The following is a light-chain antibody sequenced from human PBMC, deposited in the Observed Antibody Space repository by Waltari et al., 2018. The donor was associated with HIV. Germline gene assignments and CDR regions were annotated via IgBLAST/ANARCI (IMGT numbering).Light chain of an antibody. CDR3: QVWDSSSDHVV. CDR2: YDS. J-gene: IGLJ2*01. Sequence: SYVLTQPPSVSVAPGKTARITWGGNNIGSKSVHWYQQKPGQAPVLVIDYDSDRPSGIPERFSGSNSGNTATLTISRVEAGDEADYYCQVWDSSSDHVVFGGGTKLTVL. CDR1: NIGSKS. V-gene: IGLV3-21*04.